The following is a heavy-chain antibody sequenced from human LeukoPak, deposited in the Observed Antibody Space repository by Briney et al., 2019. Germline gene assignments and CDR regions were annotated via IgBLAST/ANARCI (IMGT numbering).Heavy chain of an antibody. V-gene: IGHV1-46*01. CDR3: AREGGLDTAMCDAFDI. J-gene: IGHJ3*02. CDR2: INPSGGST. D-gene: IGHD5-18*01. CDR1: GYTFTSYY. Sequence: GASVKVSCTASGYTFTSYYMHWVRQAPGQGLEWMGIINPSGGSTSYAQKFQGRVTMTRDTSTSTVYMELSSLRSEDTAVYYCAREGGLDTAMCDAFDIWGQGTMVTVSS.